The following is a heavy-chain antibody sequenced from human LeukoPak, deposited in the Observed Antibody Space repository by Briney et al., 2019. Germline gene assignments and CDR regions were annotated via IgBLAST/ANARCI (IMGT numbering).Heavy chain of an antibody. CDR1: GFTFSSYS. Sequence: GGSLRLSCAASGFTFSSYSMNWVRQAPGKGLEWVSSISSSSSYIYYADSVKGRFTISRDNAKNSLYLQMNSLRAEDTAVYYCARVTYYYDSSGYYHDGKIDFDYWGQGTLVTVSS. CDR2: ISSSSSYI. CDR3: ARVTYYYDSSGYYHDGKIDFDY. V-gene: IGHV3-21*04. J-gene: IGHJ4*02. D-gene: IGHD3-22*01.